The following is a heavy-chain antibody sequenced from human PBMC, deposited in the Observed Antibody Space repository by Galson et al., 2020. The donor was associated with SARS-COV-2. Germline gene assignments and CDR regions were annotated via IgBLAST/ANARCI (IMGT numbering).Heavy chain of an antibody. V-gene: IGHV3-7*01. Sequence: GESLKISCAASGFTFSSYWMSWVRQAPGKGLEWVANIKQDGSEKYYVDSVKGRFTISRANAKNSLYLQMNSLRAEDTAVYYCARDIAAAGQDYYYYGMDVWGQGTTVTVSS. CDR2: IKQDGSEK. CDR3: ARDIAAAGQDYYYYGMDV. J-gene: IGHJ6*02. D-gene: IGHD6-13*01. CDR1: GFTFSSYW.